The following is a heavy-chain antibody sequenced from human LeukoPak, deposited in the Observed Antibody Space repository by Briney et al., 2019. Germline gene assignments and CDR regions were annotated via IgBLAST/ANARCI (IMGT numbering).Heavy chain of an antibody. CDR2: INPSGGST. J-gene: IGHJ3*02. Sequence: ASVKVSCEASGYTFTSYYIHCVPPAPGQGLESMGMINPSGGSTSYAQKLQGRVTMTRDTSTSTGYMELSSLRSEDSAVYYCARSAPQGYCTSTSCYARSAFDIWGQGTMVTVSS. CDR3: ARSAPQGYCTSTSCYARSAFDI. V-gene: IGHV1-46*01. D-gene: IGHD2-2*01. CDR1: GYTFTSYY.